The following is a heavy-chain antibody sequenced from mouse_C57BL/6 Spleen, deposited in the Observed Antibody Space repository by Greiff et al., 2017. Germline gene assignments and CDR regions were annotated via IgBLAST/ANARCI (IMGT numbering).Heavy chain of an antibody. CDR2: IWTGGGT. Sequence: QVQLQQSGPGLVAPSQSLSITCTVSGFSLTSYAISWVRQPPGKGLEWLGVIWTGGGTNYNSALKSRLSISKDNSKRQVFLKMNSLQTDDTARYYCARNSGYGNYVGYFDVWGTGTTVTVSS. CDR3: ARNSGYGNYVGYFDV. V-gene: IGHV2-9-1*01. J-gene: IGHJ1*03. D-gene: IGHD2-1*01. CDR1: GFSLTSYA.